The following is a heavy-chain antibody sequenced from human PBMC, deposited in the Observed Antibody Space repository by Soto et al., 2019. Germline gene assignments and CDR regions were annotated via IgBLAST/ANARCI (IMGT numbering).Heavy chain of an antibody. V-gene: IGHV1-69*13. J-gene: IGHJ6*02. CDR3: ATDLAARSYYYYGMDV. Sequence: SVKVSCKASGGTFSSYAISWVRQAPGQGLEWMGGIIPIFGTANYAQKFQGRVTITADESTSTAYMELSSLRSEDTAVYYCATDLAARSYYYYGMDVWGQGTTVTVSS. D-gene: IGHD2-15*01. CDR1: GGTFSSYA. CDR2: IIPIFGTA.